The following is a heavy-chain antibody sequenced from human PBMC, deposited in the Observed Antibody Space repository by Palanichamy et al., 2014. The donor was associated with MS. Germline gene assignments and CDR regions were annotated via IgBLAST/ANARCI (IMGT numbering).Heavy chain of an antibody. D-gene: IGHD4/OR15-4a*01. CDR1: GGSISSYY. J-gene: IGHJ4*02. CDR3: ARDLTMSIDY. CDR2: IYFSGST. V-gene: IGHV4-4*07. Sequence: QVQLQESGPGLVKPSETLSLTCTVSGGSISSYYWGLDPAARRKGLEWIGRIYFSGSTNYNPSLKSRVTMSVDTSKNQFSLTLNSVTAADTAVYYCARDLTMSIDYWGQGTLVTVSS.